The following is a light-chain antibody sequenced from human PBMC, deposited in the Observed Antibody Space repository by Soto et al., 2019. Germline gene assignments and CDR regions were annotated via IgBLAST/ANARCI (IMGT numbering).Light chain of an antibody. V-gene: IGKV1-5*01. CDR3: QQYGSSSWT. CDR1: RNICTS. Sequence: QRTQTPSTLSASIRDRVTITFRASRNICTSLAWYQQKPGKAPQLLIYDASTLESGVPSRFSGSGSGTEFTLTISRLEPEDFAVYYCQQYGSSSWTFGQGTKVDIK. CDR2: DAS. J-gene: IGKJ1*01.